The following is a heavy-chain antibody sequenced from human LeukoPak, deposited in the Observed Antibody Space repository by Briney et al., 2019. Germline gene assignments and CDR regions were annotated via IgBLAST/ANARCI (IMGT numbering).Heavy chain of an antibody. CDR2: INHSGST. CDR1: GGSFSGYY. Sequence: SETLSLTCAVYGGSFSGYYWSWIRQPPGKGLEWIGEINHSGSTNYNPSLKSRVTISVDTSKNQFSLKLSPVTAADTAVYYCARVRQLPTYYYYYYGMDVWGQGTTVTVSS. CDR3: ARVRQLPTYYYYYYGMDV. V-gene: IGHV4-34*01. J-gene: IGHJ6*02. D-gene: IGHD2-2*01.